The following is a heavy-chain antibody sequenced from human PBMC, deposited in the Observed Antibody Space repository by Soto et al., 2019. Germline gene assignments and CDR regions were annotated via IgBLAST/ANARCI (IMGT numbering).Heavy chain of an antibody. CDR2: IDPSDSYT. Sequence: GESLKISCKGSGYSFTSYWISWVRQMPGKGLEWMGRIDPSDSYTNYSPSFQGHVTISADKSISTAYLQWSSLKASDTAMYYCARLTYNWNYVGESDYWGQGTLVTVSS. CDR1: GYSFTSYW. V-gene: IGHV5-10-1*01. CDR3: ARLTYNWNYVGESDY. D-gene: IGHD1-7*01. J-gene: IGHJ4*02.